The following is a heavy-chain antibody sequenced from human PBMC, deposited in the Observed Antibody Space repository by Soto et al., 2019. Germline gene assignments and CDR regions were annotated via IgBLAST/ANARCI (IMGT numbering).Heavy chain of an antibody. CDR3: AKEQYYYDSSGYSSPVPGAFDI. CDR1: GFTFSSYG. J-gene: IGHJ3*02. D-gene: IGHD3-22*01. Sequence: GGSLRLSCAASGFTFSSYGMHWVRQAPGKGLEWVAVISYDGSNKYYADSVKGRFTISRDNSKNTLYLQMNSLRAEDTAVYYCAKEQYYYDSSGYSSPVPGAFDIWGQGTMVTVSS. CDR2: ISYDGSNK. V-gene: IGHV3-30*18.